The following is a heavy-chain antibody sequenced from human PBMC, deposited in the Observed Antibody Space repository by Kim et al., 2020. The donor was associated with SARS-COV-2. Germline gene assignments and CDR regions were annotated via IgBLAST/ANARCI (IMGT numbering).Heavy chain of an antibody. CDR1: GYTLTELS. V-gene: IGHV1-24*01. Sequence: ASVKVSRKVSGYTLTELSMHWVRQAPGKGLEWMGGFDPEDGETIYAQKFQGRVTMTEDTSTDTAYMELSSLRSEDTAVYYCATDRPKRYCSSTSCHYYYYGMDVWGQGTTVTVSS. J-gene: IGHJ6*02. D-gene: IGHD2-2*01. CDR2: FDPEDGET. CDR3: ATDRPKRYCSSTSCHYYYYGMDV.